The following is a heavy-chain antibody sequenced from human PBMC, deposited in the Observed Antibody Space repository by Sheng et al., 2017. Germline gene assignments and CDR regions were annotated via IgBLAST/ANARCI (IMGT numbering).Heavy chain of an antibody. CDR1: RHLQQLC. CDR3: ARDGGSGYDWGSFRY. V-gene: IGHV1-69*01. CDR2: IIPIFGTA. J-gene: IGHJ4*02. D-gene: IGHD5-12*01. Sequence: QVQLVQSGAEVKKPWVLGEGLLQGFWRHLQQLCYQLGATGPLDKGLSGWEGIIPIFGTANYAQKFQGRVTITADESTSTAYMELSSLRSEDTAVYYCARDGGSGYDWGSFRYWGQGTLVTVSS.